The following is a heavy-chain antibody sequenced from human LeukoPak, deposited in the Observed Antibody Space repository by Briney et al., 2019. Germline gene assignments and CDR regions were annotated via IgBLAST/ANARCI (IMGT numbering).Heavy chain of an antibody. Sequence: PGGSLRLSCAASGFTFSSYGMHWVRQAPGKGLEWVAFIRYDGSNKYYADSVKGRFTISRDNSKNTLYLQMSSLRAEDTAVYYCAKDVQESSYYYDSSGYQPGYWGQGTLVTVSS. CDR3: AKDVQESSYYYDSSGYQPGY. CDR1: GFTFSSYG. CDR2: IRYDGSNK. J-gene: IGHJ4*02. D-gene: IGHD3-22*01. V-gene: IGHV3-30*02.